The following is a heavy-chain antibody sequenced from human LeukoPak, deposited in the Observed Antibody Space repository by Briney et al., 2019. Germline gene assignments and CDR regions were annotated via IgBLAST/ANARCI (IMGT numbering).Heavy chain of an antibody. CDR1: GYTFTSYG. CDR2: ISAYNGNT. D-gene: IGHD5-18*01. J-gene: IGHJ3*02. CDR3: ARDTIQLWDNAFHI. V-gene: IGHV1-18*01. Sequence: ASVKVSCKAYGYTFTSYGIRWVRQAPGQGLEWMGWISAYNGNTNYAQKLQGRVTMTTDTSTSTAYMELRSLRSDDTAAYYCARDTIQLWDNAFHIWGQGTMVTVSS.